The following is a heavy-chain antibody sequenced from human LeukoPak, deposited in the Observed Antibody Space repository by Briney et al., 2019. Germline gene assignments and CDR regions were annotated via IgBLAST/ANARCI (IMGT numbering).Heavy chain of an antibody. V-gene: IGHV3-23*01. CDR3: AKGPLVRGPTMTNWFDP. CDR2: ISDSGGHT. D-gene: IGHD3-10*01. CDR1: GFTFRKYA. J-gene: IGHJ5*02. Sequence: PGGSLRRSCAASGFTFRKYAMNWVRQAPGKGLEWVSSISDSGGHTYYADSVKGRFTISRDNFKNTLYLQLNSLRDEDAAAYYCAKGPLVRGPTMTNWFDPWGQGTLVTVSS.